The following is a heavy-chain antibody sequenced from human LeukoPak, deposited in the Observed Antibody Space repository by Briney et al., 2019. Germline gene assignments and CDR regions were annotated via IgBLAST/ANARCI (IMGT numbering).Heavy chain of an antibody. CDR2: LYTSGSI. CDR1: GGSISTYY. CDR3: ARGGYDFWSGHYTFDY. J-gene: IGHJ4*02. D-gene: IGHD3-3*01. V-gene: IGHV4-4*07. Sequence: SETLSLTCTVSGGSISTYYWSWIRQPAGKGLEWIGRLYTSGSINYNPSLKSRVTMSVDTSKNQFSLKLNSVTAADTAVYYCARGGYDFWSGHYTFDYRGQGTLVTVSS.